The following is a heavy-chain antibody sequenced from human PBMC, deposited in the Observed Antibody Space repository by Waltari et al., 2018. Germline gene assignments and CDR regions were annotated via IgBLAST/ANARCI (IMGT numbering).Heavy chain of an antibody. CDR1: GFNFGRYW. CDR2: INNEGSST. J-gene: IGHJ4*02. CDR3: ARRSTSSAPYFFDY. Sequence: EVQLVESGGGLVQPGGSLRLSCAASGFNFGRYWMHWVRQAPGKGLVWGSRINNEGSSTTYADSVKGRFTISRDNAKNTLDLQLNSLRAEDTAVYFCARRSTSSAPYFFDYWGQGTLVTVSS. D-gene: IGHD6-6*01. V-gene: IGHV3-74*01.